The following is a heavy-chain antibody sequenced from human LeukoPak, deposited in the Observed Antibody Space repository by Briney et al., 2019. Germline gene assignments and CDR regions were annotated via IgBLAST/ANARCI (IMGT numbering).Heavy chain of an antibody. CDR2: IYYTGST. CDR1: GGSISDYY. CDR3: ARMSARGGDFDY. D-gene: IGHD6-6*01. J-gene: IGHJ4*02. V-gene: IGHV4-59*08. Sequence: SETLSLTCTVSGGSISDYYWNWIRQPPGKGLEWIGNIYYTGSTNYNPSLRSRVTISVDTSKNQFSLKLTSVTATDTAIYYCARMSARGGDFDYWGQGTLVTVSS.